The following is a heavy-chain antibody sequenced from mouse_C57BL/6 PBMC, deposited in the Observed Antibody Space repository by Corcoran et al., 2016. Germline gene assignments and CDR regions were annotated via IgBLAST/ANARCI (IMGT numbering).Heavy chain of an antibody. J-gene: IGHJ2*01. D-gene: IGHD2-5*01. Sequence: QVQLQQSGPELVKPGASVKLSCKASGYTFTSYDINWVKQRPGQGLEWIGWIYPRDGSTKYNEKFKGKATLTVDTSSSTAYMELHSLTSEDSAVYFCAKAYYSNLDYFDYWGQGTTLTVSS. CDR1: GYTFTSYD. CDR2: IYPRDGST. CDR3: AKAYYSNLDYFDY. V-gene: IGHV1-85*01.